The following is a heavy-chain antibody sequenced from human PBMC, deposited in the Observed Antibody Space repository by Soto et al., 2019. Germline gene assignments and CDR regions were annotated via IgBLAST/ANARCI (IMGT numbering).Heavy chain of an antibody. D-gene: IGHD3-10*01. CDR1: GGSISSGDYY. CDR3: ARATLSYYGSGSYFPWVSYYGMDV. Sequence: TLSLTCTVSGGSISSGDYYWSWIRQPPGKGLEWIGYIYYSGSTYYNPSLKSRVTISVDTSKNQFSLKLSSVTTADTAVYYCARATLSYYGSGSYFPWVSYYGMDVWGQGTTVTVSS. J-gene: IGHJ6*02. CDR2: IYYSGST. V-gene: IGHV4-30-4*01.